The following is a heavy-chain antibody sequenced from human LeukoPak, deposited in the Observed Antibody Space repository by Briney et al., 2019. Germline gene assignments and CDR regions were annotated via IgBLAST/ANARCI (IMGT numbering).Heavy chain of an antibody. J-gene: IGHJ6*03. CDR3: ARQGATVTTEYYYYYYMDV. D-gene: IGHD4-17*01. CDR1: GYSFTSYW. CDR2: IYPGDSDT. Sequence: GESLKISCKGSGYSFTSYWIGWVRQMPGKGLEWMGIIYPGDSDTRYSPSFQGQVTISADKSISTGYLQWSSLKASDTAMYYCARQGATVTTEYYYYYYMDVWGKGTTVTVSS. V-gene: IGHV5-51*01.